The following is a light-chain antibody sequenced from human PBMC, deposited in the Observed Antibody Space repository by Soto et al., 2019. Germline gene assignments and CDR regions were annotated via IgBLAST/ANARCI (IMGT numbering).Light chain of an antibody. CDR1: QSVSSSY. CDR3: QQYGSSPLFP. CDR2: GAS. Sequence: EIVLTQSPGTLSLSPGERATLSCRASQSVSSSYLAWYQQKPGQAPRLLIYGASSRATGIPDRFSGSGSGTDFTLPLSRLEPEDFAVYYCQQYGSSPLFPFGPGTKVDIK. J-gene: IGKJ3*01. V-gene: IGKV3-20*01.